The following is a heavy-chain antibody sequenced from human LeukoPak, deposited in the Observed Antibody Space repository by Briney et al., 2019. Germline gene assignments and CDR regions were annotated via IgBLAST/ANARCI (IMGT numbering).Heavy chain of an antibody. V-gene: IGHV1-18*04. J-gene: IGHJ4*02. CDR2: ISAYNGNV. Sequence: GASVKVSCKASGYTFTSYGISWVRQAPGQGLEWMGWISAYNGNVNYAQNLQGRVTMTTDTSTSTAYMELRSLRSDDTAVYYCVRYFDWPRPFDYWGQGTLVTVSS. D-gene: IGHD3-9*01. CDR3: VRYFDWPRPFDY. CDR1: GYTFTSYG.